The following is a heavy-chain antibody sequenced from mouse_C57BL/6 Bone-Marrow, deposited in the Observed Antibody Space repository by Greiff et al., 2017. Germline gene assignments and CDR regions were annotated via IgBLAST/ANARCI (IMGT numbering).Heavy chain of an antibody. CDR3: ATTYRENAMDY. V-gene: IGHV5-4*01. D-gene: IGHD2-12*01. J-gene: IGHJ4*01. CDR1: GFTFSSYA. Sequence: DVQLVESGGGLVKPGGSLKLSCAASGFTFSSYAMSWVRQTPEKRLEWVATISDGGSYTYYPDNVKGRFTISRDNAKNNLYLQMSHLKSEDTAMYYCATTYRENAMDYWGQGTSVTVSS. CDR2: ISDGGSYT.